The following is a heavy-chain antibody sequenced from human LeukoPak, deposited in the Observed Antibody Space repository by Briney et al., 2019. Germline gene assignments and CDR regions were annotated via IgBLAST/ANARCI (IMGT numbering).Heavy chain of an antibody. CDR3: ARVGRVSSGWYYYGMDV. J-gene: IGHJ6*02. D-gene: IGHD6-19*01. CDR1: GFTFSSYS. CDR2: ISSSSSYI. Sequence: GGSLRLSCAASGFTFSSYSMNWVRQAPGKGLEWVSSISSSSSYIYYADSVKGRFTISRDNAKNSLYLQINSLRAEDTAVYYCARVGRVSSGWYYYGMDVWGQGTTVTVSS. V-gene: IGHV3-21*01.